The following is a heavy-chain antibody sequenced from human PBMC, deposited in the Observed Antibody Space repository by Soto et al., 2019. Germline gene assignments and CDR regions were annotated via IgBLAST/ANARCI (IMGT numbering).Heavy chain of an antibody. V-gene: IGHV1-3*05. Sequence: QVQVVQSGAEEKKPGASVKVSCKASGYTFISYAIHWERQAPGQRLEWMGWINAGNGNTKYSQKFQGRVTITRDTSASTAYMELSSLRSEDTAVYYCARGGYYYDSSGSPYFDYWGQGTLVTVSS. D-gene: IGHD3-22*01. CDR2: INAGNGNT. CDR3: ARGGYYYDSSGSPYFDY. J-gene: IGHJ4*02. CDR1: GYTFISYA.